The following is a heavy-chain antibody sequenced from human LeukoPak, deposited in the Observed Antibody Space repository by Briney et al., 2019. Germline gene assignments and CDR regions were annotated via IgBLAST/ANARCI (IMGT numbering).Heavy chain of an antibody. CDR3: ARMVRGVPYYYGMDV. V-gene: IGHV1-18*01. CDR2: ITGFNGNT. J-gene: IGHJ6*02. Sequence: ASVKVSCKASGYTFTNYGISWVRQATGQGLEWMGWITGFNGNTNYGQKVQGRLTMTTDTSTITAYMELRSLRSDDTAVYYCARMVRGVPYYYGMDVWGQGTTVTVSS. CDR1: GYTFTNYG. D-gene: IGHD3-10*01.